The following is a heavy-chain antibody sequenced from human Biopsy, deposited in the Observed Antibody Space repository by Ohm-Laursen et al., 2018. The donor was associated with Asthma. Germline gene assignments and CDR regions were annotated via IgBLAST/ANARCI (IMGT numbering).Heavy chain of an antibody. D-gene: IGHD6-19*01. CDR1: GFTVSRDH. Sequence: SLRLSCAASGFTVSRDHMFWVRQAQGKGLEWVSVIYSGGTSHTADSVRGRFTISRDFSKNTLHLRMHSLRVEDTAVYYCARGDSSGWSHYYFDYWGQGTLVTVSS. CDR2: IYSGGTS. CDR3: ARGDSSGWSHYYFDY. J-gene: IGHJ4*02. V-gene: IGHV3-53*01.